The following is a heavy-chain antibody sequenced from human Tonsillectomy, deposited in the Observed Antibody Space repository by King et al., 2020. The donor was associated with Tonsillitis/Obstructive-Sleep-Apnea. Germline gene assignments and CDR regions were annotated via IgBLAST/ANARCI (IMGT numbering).Heavy chain of an antibody. J-gene: IGHJ4*02. D-gene: IGHD4-17*01. Sequence: VQLVESGGGLIQSGGSLRLSCAASGFTVNSNHMSWGRQAPGKGLEWVSLIFTGGNTSYAQSVKGRFTISRDNSKNTLYLQMDSLRPEDTAVYYCAREGNYGDPGFDYWGQGTLVFVSS. V-gene: IGHV3-53*01. CDR3: AREGNYGDPGFDY. CDR1: GFTVNSNH. CDR2: IFTGGNT.